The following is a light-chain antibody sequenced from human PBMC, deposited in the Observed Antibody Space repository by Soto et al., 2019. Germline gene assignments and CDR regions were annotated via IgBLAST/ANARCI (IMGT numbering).Light chain of an antibody. J-gene: IGKJ1*01. Sequence: EIVWTQSPGTLSLSPGERATLSCRASQSVSSSFLAWYQQKPGQAPRLLIYGASSRPTGIPDRFSGSGSGTDFTLSISRLEPEDFAVYYCQQYGSSRTFGQGTKVDIK. CDR3: QQYGSSRT. CDR2: GAS. V-gene: IGKV3-20*01. CDR1: QSVSSSF.